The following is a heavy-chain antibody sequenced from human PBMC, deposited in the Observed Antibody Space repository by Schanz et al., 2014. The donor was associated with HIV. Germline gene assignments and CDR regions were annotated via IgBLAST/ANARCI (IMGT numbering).Heavy chain of an antibody. D-gene: IGHD4-4*01. CDR2: VTNSGSYV. J-gene: IGHJ4*02. CDR1: GFTFSTYA. Sequence: EVQLVESGGGVVQPGRSLRLSCVASGFTFSTYAMSWVRQAPGKGLEWVSAVTNSGSYVNYADSVKGRFTISRDNSKNTLYLQMNRLRAEDTALYFCANDPELTTITGYFDSWGQGTLVTVSS. V-gene: IGHV3-23*04. CDR3: ANDPELTTITGYFDS.